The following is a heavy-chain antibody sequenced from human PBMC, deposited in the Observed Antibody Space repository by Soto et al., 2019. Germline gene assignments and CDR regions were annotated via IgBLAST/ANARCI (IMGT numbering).Heavy chain of an antibody. CDR1: GASISRYY. Sequence: QVQLQESGPGLVKPSETLSLTCTVSGASISRYYWSWIRQSPGKGLEWIGYMYYSGNANYNPPLRSRITISVDTSKNQFSLNLSSVAAADTAVYYCAREYPVHSAYFDYWGQGILVTVSS. D-gene: IGHD1-26*01. V-gene: IGHV4-59*01. CDR3: AREYPVHSAYFDY. J-gene: IGHJ4*02. CDR2: MYYSGNA.